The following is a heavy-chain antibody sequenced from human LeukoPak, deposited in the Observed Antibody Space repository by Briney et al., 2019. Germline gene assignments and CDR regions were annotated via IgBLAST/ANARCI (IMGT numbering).Heavy chain of an antibody. CDR3: ARATEGYSYGYFDY. CDR1: GFTFSSYS. J-gene: IGHJ4*02. CDR2: ISSSSSYI. V-gene: IGHV3-21*01. D-gene: IGHD5-18*01. Sequence: GSLRLSCAASGFTFSSYSMNWVRQAPGKGLEWVSSISSSSSYIYYADSVKGRFTISRDNAKNSLYLQMNSLRAEDTAVYYCARATEGYSYGYFDYWGQGTLVTVSS.